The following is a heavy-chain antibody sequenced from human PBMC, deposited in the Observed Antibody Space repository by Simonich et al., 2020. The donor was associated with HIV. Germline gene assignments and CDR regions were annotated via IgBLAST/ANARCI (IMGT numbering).Heavy chain of an antibody. CDR1: GFTFDDYA. J-gene: IGHJ4*02. CDR2: ISWNSGRI. Sequence: EVQLVESGGGLVQPGRSLRLSCAASGFTFDDYAMHWVRQAPGKGVEWVSGISWNSGRIGYADSVKGRFTISRDNAKNSLYLQMNSLRAEDTALYYCAKDKGAYYGSGSPVYWGQGTLVTVSS. D-gene: IGHD3-10*01. V-gene: IGHV3-9*01. CDR3: AKDKGAYYGSGSPVY.